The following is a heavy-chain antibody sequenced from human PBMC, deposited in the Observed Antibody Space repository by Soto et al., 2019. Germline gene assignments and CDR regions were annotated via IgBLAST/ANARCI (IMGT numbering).Heavy chain of an antibody. J-gene: IGHJ5*02. Sequence: QVQLVESGGGVVQPGRSLRLSCAASGFTFSSYGMHWVRQAPGKGLEWVAVISYDGSNKYYADSVKGRFTISRDNSKNMLYLQMNSLRAEDMAVYYCAKETGTWGQGTQVTVSS. V-gene: IGHV3-30*18. CDR2: ISYDGSNK. CDR1: GFTFSSYG. D-gene: IGHD1-1*01. CDR3: AKETGT.